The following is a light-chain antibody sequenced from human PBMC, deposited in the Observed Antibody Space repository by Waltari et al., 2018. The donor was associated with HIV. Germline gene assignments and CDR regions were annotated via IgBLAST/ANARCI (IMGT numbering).Light chain of an antibody. V-gene: IGLV3-19*01. CDR1: SLRSYY. CDR3: HSRDSSGSHVV. Sequence: SSELTQDPSVSVALGQTVRITCQGDSLRSYYASWYKQKSGQAPVVVVFGRNYRPSGIPARFSGSSSGNTATLTITGAQGDDEADYYCHSRDSSGSHVVFGGGTKVTVL. J-gene: IGLJ2*01. CDR2: GRN.